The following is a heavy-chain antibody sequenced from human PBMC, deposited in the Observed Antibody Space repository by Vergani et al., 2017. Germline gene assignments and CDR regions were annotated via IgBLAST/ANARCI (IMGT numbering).Heavy chain of an antibody. CDR1: GGSISSYY. CDR3: ARDSGLSSWYGDIDY. J-gene: IGHJ4*02. V-gene: IGHV4-59*12. Sequence: QVQLQESGPGLVKPSETLSLTCTVSGGSISSYYWSWIRQPPGKGLEWIGYIYYSGSTNYNPSLKSRVTISVDTSKNQFSLKLSSVTAADTAVYYCARDSGLSSWYGDIDYWGQGTLVTVSS. D-gene: IGHD6-13*01. CDR2: IYYSGST.